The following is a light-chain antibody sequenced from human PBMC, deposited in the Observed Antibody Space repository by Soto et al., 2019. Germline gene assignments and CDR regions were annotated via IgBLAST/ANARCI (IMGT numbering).Light chain of an antibody. V-gene: IGLV2-14*01. CDR1: SSDVGSYNY. CDR3: NSYTSTNTWV. J-gene: IGLJ1*01. Sequence: QSALTQPASVSGSPGQSSTISFTGTSSDVGSYNYVSWYQQHPGKAPKLMIYEVSNRPSGVSNRFSGSNSDNTASLTISGLQAEDEADYYCNSYTSTNTWVFGTGTKV. CDR2: EVS.